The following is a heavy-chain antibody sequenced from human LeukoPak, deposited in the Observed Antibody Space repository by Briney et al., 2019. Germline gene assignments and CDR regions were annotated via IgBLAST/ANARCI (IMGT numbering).Heavy chain of an antibody. CDR1: GGTFSSYA. J-gene: IGHJ4*02. CDR2: IIPIFGTA. V-gene: IGHV1-69*13. Sequence: SVKVSCKASGGTFSSYAISWVRQAPGRGFEWMGGIIPIFGTANYAQKSQGRVTITADESTSTAYMELSSLRSEDTAVYYCARGQSYDFWSTISYYFDYWGQGTLVTVSS. CDR3: ARGQSYDFWSTISYYFDY. D-gene: IGHD3-3*01.